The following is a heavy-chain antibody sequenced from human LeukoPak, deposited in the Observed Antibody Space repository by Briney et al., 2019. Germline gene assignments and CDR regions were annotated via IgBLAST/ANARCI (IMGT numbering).Heavy chain of an antibody. Sequence: GGSLRLSCAASGFTFSSYSMNWVRQAPGKGLEWVSSMNSRSSYIYYADSVKGRFISSRDNTKNSLYLQMNSLRAEDTAIYYCARDLRIVSGSYLDYWGQGTLVTVSS. CDR2: MNSRSSYI. CDR3: ARDLRIVSGSYLDY. CDR1: GFTFSSYS. J-gene: IGHJ4*02. V-gene: IGHV3-21*01. D-gene: IGHD1-26*01.